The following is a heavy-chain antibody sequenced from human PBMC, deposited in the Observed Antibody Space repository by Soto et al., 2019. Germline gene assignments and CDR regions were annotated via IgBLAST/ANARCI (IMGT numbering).Heavy chain of an antibody. CDR3: ARGLNPAPSSSPFYDS. D-gene: IGHD2-2*01. V-gene: IGHV4-34*01. CDR1: GGSLSADY. Sequence: QVQLQQWGAGLLKPSETLSLTCSVFGGSLSADYWNWIRQPPGKGLEWIGEINHSGNTNYSPSLKSRVTISVDTSKNQFSVKLSSVTAADTAMYYCARGLNPAPSSSPFYDSWGQGTLVTVSS. J-gene: IGHJ4*02. CDR2: INHSGNT.